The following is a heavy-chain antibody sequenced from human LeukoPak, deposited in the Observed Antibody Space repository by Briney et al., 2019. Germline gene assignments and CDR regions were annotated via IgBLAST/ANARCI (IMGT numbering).Heavy chain of an antibody. V-gene: IGHV4-59*01. Sequence: SETLSLTCTVSGGSISSYYWSWIRQPPGKGLEWIGYIYYSGSTNYNPSLKCRVTISVDTSKNQFSLKLSSVTAADTAVYYCARGGSGYDYVSFDYWGQGTLVTVSS. J-gene: IGHJ4*02. D-gene: IGHD5-12*01. CDR2: IYYSGST. CDR1: GGSISSYY. CDR3: ARGGSGYDYVSFDY.